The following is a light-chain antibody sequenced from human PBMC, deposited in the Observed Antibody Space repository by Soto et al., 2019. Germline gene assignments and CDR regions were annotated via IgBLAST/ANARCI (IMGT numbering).Light chain of an antibody. CDR3: QQYNGYFSWT. CDR1: QSISSW. CDR2: KAS. J-gene: IGKJ1*01. Sequence: DIPMTQSPSTLSASVGDRVTITSRASQSISSWLAWYQQKPGKAPKLLIYKASSLQSGVPSRFSGSGSGTEFTLTISSLQPDDFATYYCQQYNGYFSWTFGQGTTVEIK. V-gene: IGKV1-5*03.